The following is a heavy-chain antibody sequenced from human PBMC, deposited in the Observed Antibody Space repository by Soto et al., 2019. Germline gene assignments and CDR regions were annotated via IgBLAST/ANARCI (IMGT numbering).Heavy chain of an antibody. CDR1: GYTFTSYG. V-gene: IGHV1-18*01. CDR3: ASRDCSGGSCYSDY. J-gene: IGHJ4*02. Sequence: QVQLVQSGAEVKKPGASVKVSCKASGYTFTSYGISWVRQAPGQGLEWMGWISAYNGNTHYAQKVQGRVTMTTDTSTSKAYMELRSLGSDDTAVYYCASRDCSGGSCYSDYFGQGTLVTVSS. CDR2: ISAYNGNT. D-gene: IGHD2-15*01.